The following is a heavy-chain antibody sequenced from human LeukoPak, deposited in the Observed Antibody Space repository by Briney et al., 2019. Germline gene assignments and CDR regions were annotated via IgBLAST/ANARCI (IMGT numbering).Heavy chain of an antibody. CDR3: ARDPGRMVRGGSGWFDP. CDR2: ISYDGSNK. J-gene: IGHJ5*02. V-gene: IGHV3-30*03. CDR1: GFTFSSYG. D-gene: IGHD3-10*01. Sequence: GGSLRLSCAASGFTFSSYGMHWVRQAPGKGLEWVAVISYDGSNKYHADSVKGRFTISRDNSKNTLYLQMNSLRAEDTAVYYCARDPGRMVRGGSGWFDPWGQGTLVTVSS.